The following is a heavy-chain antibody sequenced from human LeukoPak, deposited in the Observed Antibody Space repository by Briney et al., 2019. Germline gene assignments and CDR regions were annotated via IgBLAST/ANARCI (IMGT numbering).Heavy chain of an antibody. CDR1: GYTFTSYY. CDR3: ARDLVGIAAAGTRAPDAFDI. Sequence: GASVKVSCKASGYTFTSYYMHWVRQAPGQGLEWMGIINPSGGSTSYAQRFQGRVTMTRDTSTSTVYMELSSLRSEDTAVYYCARDLVGIAAAGTRAPDAFDIWGQGTMVTVSS. CDR2: INPSGGST. D-gene: IGHD6-13*01. V-gene: IGHV1-46*01. J-gene: IGHJ3*02.